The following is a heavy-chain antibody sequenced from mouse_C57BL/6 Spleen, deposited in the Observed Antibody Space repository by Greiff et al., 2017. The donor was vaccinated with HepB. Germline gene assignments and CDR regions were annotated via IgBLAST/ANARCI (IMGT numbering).Heavy chain of an antibody. CDR2: IDPETGGT. V-gene: IGHV1-15*01. CDR1: GYTFTDYE. Sequence: QVQLQQSGAELVRPGASVTLSCKASGYTFTDYEMHWVKQTPVHGLEWIGAIDPETGGTAYNQKFKGKAILTADKSSSTAYMELRSLTSEDSAVYDCTRKGLLRGYAMDYWGQGTSVTVSS. D-gene: IGHD3-1*01. J-gene: IGHJ4*01. CDR3: TRKGLLRGYAMDY.